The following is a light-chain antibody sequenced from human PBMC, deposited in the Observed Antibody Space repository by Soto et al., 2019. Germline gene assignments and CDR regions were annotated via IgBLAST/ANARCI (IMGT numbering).Light chain of an antibody. J-gene: IGLJ1*01. V-gene: IGLV2-14*01. CDR2: EVS. CDR1: SIDFGAYNS. Sequence: QSALTQPASVSGSPGQSITISCTGTSIDFGAYNSVSWYQQHPGKAPKLMIYEVSSRPSGVSNRFSGSKSGNTASLTISGLQAEDEADYYCNLRTFTKRFFGTGTKLTVL. CDR3: NLRTFTKRF.